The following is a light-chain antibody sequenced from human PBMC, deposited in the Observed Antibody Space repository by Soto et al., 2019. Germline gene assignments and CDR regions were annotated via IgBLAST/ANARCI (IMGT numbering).Light chain of an antibody. CDR3: QQYNSWT. CDR1: QTISNF. J-gene: IGKJ1*01. CDR2: AAS. Sequence: DIQMTQSPSSLSASVGDRVTITCRASQTISNFVNWYQQKLGRAPRLLIYAASSLQSGVPSRFSGSGSGTDFTLTISSLQPEDFATYYCQQYNSWTFGQGTKVDIK. V-gene: IGKV1-39*01.